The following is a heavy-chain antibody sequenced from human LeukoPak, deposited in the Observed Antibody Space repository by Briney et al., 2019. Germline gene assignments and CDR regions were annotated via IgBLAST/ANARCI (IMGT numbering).Heavy chain of an antibody. J-gene: IGHJ5*02. CDR3: ARVSGWYGDNWFDP. V-gene: IGHV1-3*01. CDR2: INAGNAKT. CDR1: GYTFTSYT. D-gene: IGHD6-19*01. Sequence: GASVKVSCKASGYTFTSYTMHWVRQAPGQRLEWMGWINAGNAKTRYSQKFQGRVTITRDTSASTAYMELSSLRPEDTAVYYCARVSGWYGDNWFDPWGQGALVTVSS.